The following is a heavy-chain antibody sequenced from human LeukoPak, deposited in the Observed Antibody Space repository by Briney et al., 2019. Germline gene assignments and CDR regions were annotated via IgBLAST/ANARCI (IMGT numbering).Heavy chain of an antibody. J-gene: IGHJ6*03. CDR1: GFTFSSYW. CDR3: TRDDKASITVFGVVKSYYYYMDV. V-gene: IGHV3-7*01. Sequence: QTGGSLRLSCAASGFTFSSYWMSWVRQAPGKGLEWVANIKQDGSEKYYVDSVKGRFTISRDNAKNSLYLQMNSLRAEDTAVYYCTRDDKASITVFGVVKSYYYYMDVWGKGTTVTVSS. CDR2: IKQDGSEK. D-gene: IGHD3-3*01.